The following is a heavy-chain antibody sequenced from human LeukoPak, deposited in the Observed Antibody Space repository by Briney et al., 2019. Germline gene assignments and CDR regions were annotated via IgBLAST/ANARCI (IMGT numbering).Heavy chain of an antibody. J-gene: IGHJ6*03. CDR2: IYYSGST. CDR1: GGSIGSYY. CDR3: ARVPYGANDRTSYYYYMDV. V-gene: IGHV4-59*01. Sequence: SETLSLTCTVSGGSIGSYYWSWIRQPPGKGLEWIGYIYYSGSTNYNPSLKSRVTISVDTSKNQFSLKLSSVTAADTAVYYCARVPYGANDRTSYYYYMDVWGKGTTVTVSS. D-gene: IGHD4-17*01.